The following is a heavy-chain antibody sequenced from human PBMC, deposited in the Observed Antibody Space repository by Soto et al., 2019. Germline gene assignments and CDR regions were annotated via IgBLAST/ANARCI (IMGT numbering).Heavy chain of an antibody. CDR2: ISGSGVTT. CDR1: GFTFSSHE. V-gene: IGHV3-48*03. J-gene: IGHJ4*02. Sequence: GGSLRLSFAASGFTFSSHEMTWVRQAPGKGLEWISYISGSGVTTYYADSVRGRFIVSRDNAQESLFLQMNSPRVEDTAIYYCARGGVYWGQGTLVTVSS. D-gene: IGHD2-8*01. CDR3: ARGGVY.